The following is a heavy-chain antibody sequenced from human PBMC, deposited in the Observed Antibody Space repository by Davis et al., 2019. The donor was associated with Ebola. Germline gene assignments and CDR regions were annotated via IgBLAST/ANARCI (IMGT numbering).Heavy chain of an antibody. CDR1: GFTFSSYG. CDR3: AREGGCTGGVCYYVDY. J-gene: IGHJ4*02. CDR2: IWYDGSNK. V-gene: IGHV3-33*01. Sequence: GESLKISCAASGFTFSSYGMHWVRQAPGKGLEWVAVIWYDGSNKYYADSVKGRFTISRDTSKNTLYLQMNSLRAEDTAVYYCAREGGCTGGVCYYVDYWGQGTLVTVSS. D-gene: IGHD2-8*02.